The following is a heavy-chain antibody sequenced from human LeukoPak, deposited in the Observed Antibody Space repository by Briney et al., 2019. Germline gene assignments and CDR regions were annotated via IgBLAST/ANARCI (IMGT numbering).Heavy chain of an antibody. CDR1: GGSITTIKNY. CDR3: ATYPQRFDP. J-gene: IGHJ5*02. V-gene: IGHV4-39*02. D-gene: IGHD2-2*01. Sequence: PSETLSLTCSVSGGSITTIKNYWVWIPQPPGKGLEWIVNLYYGGSTYYNPSLESRATITVDTSNNHFLLELSSVTDADTALYYCATYPQRFDPWGQGILVTVSS. CDR2: LYYGGST.